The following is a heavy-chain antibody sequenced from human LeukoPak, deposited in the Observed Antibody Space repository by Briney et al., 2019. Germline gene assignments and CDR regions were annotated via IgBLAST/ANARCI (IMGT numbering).Heavy chain of an antibody. D-gene: IGHD6-13*01. CDR1: GYTFTSYG. V-gene: IGHV1-18*01. Sequence: ASVKVSCKASGYTFTSYGISWVRQAPGQGLEWMGWISAYNGNTNYAQKLQGRVTMTTDTSTSTAYMELRSLRSDDTAVYYCARVAFQQQLVRFDFYYYYMDDWGKGTTVTVSS. J-gene: IGHJ6*03. CDR2: ISAYNGNT. CDR3: ARVAFQQQLVRFDFYYYYMDD.